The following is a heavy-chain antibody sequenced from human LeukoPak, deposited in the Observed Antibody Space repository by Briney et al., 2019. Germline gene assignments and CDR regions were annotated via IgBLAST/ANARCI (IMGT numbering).Heavy chain of an antibody. V-gene: IGHV4-39*07. Sequence: SETLSLTCTVSGGSISSTSHFWVWIRQPPGKGLEWIGNIYYSGNTYYNPSLKGRVTISVDTSKNQFSLKLSSVTAADTAVYYCAREAFWNDAAFDIWGQGTMVTVSS. CDR3: AREAFWNDAAFDI. CDR1: GGSISSTSHF. CDR2: IYYSGNT. D-gene: IGHD1-1*01. J-gene: IGHJ3*02.